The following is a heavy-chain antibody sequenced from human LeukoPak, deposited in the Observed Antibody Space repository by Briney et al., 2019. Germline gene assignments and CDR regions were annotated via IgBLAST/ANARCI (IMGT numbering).Heavy chain of an antibody. CDR1: GFTFSSYS. D-gene: IGHD3-3*01. Sequence: GGSLRLSCAASGFTFSSYSMNWVRQAPGKRLEWVSSISSSSSYIYYADSVKGRFTISRDNAKNSLYLQMNSLRAEDTAVYYCARDPYYDFWSGYYNHYYYYMDVWGKGTTVTVSS. J-gene: IGHJ6*03. V-gene: IGHV3-21*01. CDR2: ISSSSSYI. CDR3: ARDPYYDFWSGYYNHYYYYMDV.